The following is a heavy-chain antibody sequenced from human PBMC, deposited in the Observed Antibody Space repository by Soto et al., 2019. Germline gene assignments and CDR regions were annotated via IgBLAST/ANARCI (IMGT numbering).Heavy chain of an antibody. CDR3: VRESAASGPNWFET. J-gene: IGHJ5*02. V-gene: IGHV4-4*02. CDR1: GGSISSSNW. D-gene: IGHD6-13*01. CDR2: IYHSGST. Sequence: KPSETLSLTCAVSGGSISSSNWWSWVRQPPGKGLEWIGEIYHSGSTNYNPSLKSRVTISVDKSKNQFSLKLNSVTAADTAIYYCVRESAASGPNWFETWGPGTLVTVSS.